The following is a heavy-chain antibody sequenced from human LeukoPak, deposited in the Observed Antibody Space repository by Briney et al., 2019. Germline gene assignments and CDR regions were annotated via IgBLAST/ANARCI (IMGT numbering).Heavy chain of an antibody. V-gene: IGHV4-59*08. Sequence: PSETLSLTCTVSGGSISSYYWSWIRQPPGKGLEWIGYIYYSGSTNYNPSLKSRVTISVDTSKNQFSLKLSSVTAADTAVYYCARLTPRVPVAPSFDYWGQGTLVTVSS. D-gene: IGHD2-2*01. J-gene: IGHJ4*02. CDR3: ARLTPRVPVAPSFDY. CDR1: GGSISSYY. CDR2: IYYSGST.